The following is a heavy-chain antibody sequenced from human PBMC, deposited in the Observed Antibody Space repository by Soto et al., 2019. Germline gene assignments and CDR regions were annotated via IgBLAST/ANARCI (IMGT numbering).Heavy chain of an antibody. CDR3: ARQDMRDSSAWYYFDY. CDR2: IYHSGST. Sequence: QLQLQESGPGLLKPSETLSLACTVSGGSISSSSYYWGWIRQSPGKGLEWIGSIYHSGSTYSNPSLMSRVTISVDTSKNHFSLKLSSVTAADTAVYYCARQDMRDSSAWYYFDYWGQGTLVTVSS. J-gene: IGHJ4*02. V-gene: IGHV4-39*01. D-gene: IGHD6-19*01. CDR1: GGSISSSSYY.